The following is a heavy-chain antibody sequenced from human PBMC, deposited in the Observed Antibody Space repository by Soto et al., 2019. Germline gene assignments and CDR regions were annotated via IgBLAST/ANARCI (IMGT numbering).Heavy chain of an antibody. CDR3: ARQGYRYGQGLDY. CDR2: IYYSGST. CDR1: GGSISSGSYY. V-gene: IGHV4-31*03. Sequence: QVQLQESGPGLVKPSQTLSLTCTVSGGSISSGSYYWSWIRQLPGKGLEWIGYIYYSGSTYYNPSLKSRVTISVDTSKKQFSLKLSSVTAADTAVYYCARQGYRYGQGLDYWGQGTLVPVSS. D-gene: IGHD5-18*01. J-gene: IGHJ4*02.